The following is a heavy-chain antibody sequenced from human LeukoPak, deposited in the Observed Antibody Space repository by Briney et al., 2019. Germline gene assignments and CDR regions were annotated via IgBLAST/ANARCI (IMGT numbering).Heavy chain of an antibody. CDR2: LYSGGTT. J-gene: IGHJ5*02. CDR1: GFSISNLY. D-gene: IGHD1-14*01. CDR3: ASNHPFDP. Sequence: GGSLRLSCTASGFSISNLYMTWLRQAPGKGLECVSVLYSGGTTYYADSVKGRFTISRDDSKNTLFLQMTSLRVEDTAVYYCASNHPFDPWGQGTLVTVSS. V-gene: IGHV3-66*01.